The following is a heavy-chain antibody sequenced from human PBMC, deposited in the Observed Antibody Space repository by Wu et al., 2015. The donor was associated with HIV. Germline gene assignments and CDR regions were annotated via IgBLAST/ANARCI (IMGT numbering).Heavy chain of an antibody. CDR1: GYTFTDYN. V-gene: IGHV1-2*02. D-gene: IGHD3-3*01. Sequence: QVHLVQSGAEVQKPGASMKVSCKASGYTFTDYNIHWVRQAPGQGLEWMGWIDPNSGGTNYAQKFQGRVTMTRDTSISTAYMDLSRLSSDDTAMYYXARSSSILESGYLIKVWFDPWGPGTWSSSP. J-gene: IGHJ5*02. CDR2: IDPNSGGT. CDR3: ARSSSILESGYLIKVWFDP.